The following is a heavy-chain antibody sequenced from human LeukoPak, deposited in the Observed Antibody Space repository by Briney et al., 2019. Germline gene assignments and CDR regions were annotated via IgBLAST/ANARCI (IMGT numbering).Heavy chain of an antibody. CDR2: IYYSGNT. CDR3: AKFGGYCSGGSCYPTFDY. D-gene: IGHD2-15*01. Sequence: PSETLSLTCTVSGVSISSSNSYWGWIRQPPGKGLEWIGSIYYSGNTYYNASLKSQVSISIDTSKNQFSLRLTSVTAADTAVYYCAKFGGYCSGGSCYPTFDYWGQGTLVTVSS. J-gene: IGHJ4*02. CDR1: GVSISSSNSY. V-gene: IGHV4-39*01.